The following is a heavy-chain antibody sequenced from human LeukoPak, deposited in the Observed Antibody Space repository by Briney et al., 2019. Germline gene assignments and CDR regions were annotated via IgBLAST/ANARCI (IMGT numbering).Heavy chain of an antibody. Sequence: SETLSLTCTVSGGSISSYYWSWIRQPPGKGLEWIGYIYYSGSTNYNPSLKSRVTISVDTSKNQFSLKLSSVTAADTAVYYCAKDQIVVPGQGEDWGQGTLVTVSS. CDR2: IYYSGST. V-gene: IGHV4-59*01. CDR3: AKDQIVVPGQGED. J-gene: IGHJ4*02. CDR1: GGSISSYY. D-gene: IGHD3-22*01.